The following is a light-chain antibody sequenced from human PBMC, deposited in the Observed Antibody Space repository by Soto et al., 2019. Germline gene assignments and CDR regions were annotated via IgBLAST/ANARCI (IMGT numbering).Light chain of an antibody. CDR3: SSYAGSSYV. V-gene: IGLV2-8*01. J-gene: IGLJ1*01. CDR1: SSDVGGYNY. Sequence: QSVLNQPPSASRSPGQSVTISCTGTSSDVGGYNYVSWYQQHPGKAPKLMIYEVSKRPSGVPDRFSGSKSGNTASLTVSGLQAEDEADYYCSSYAGSSYVFGTGTKVTVL. CDR2: EVS.